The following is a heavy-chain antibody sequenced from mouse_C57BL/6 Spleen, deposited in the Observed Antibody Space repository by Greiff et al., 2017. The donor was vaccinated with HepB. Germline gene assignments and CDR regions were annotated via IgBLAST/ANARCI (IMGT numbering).Heavy chain of an antibody. CDR3: ARFHDHYAMDY. CDR2: IDPNSGGT. V-gene: IGHV1-72*01. Sequence: QVQLQQPGAELVKPGASVKLSCKASGYTFTSYWMHWVKQRPGRGLEWIGRIDPNSGGTKYNEKFKSKATLTVDKPSSTAYMQRNSLTSEDSAVYYCARFHDHYAMDYWGQGTSVTVSS. CDR1: GYTFTSYW. J-gene: IGHJ4*01.